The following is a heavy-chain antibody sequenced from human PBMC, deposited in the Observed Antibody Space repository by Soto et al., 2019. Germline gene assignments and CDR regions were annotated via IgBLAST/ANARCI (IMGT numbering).Heavy chain of an antibody. Sequence: PGGPLRLSCAASGFTFSSYSMNWVRQAPGKGLEWVSYISSSSSTIYYADSVKGRFTISRDNAKNSLYLQMNSLRAEDTAVYYCARAYYYDSSGYLNWFDPWGQGTLVTVSS. CDR3: ARAYYYDSSGYLNWFDP. CDR2: ISSSSSTI. D-gene: IGHD3-22*01. J-gene: IGHJ5*02. CDR1: GFTFSSYS. V-gene: IGHV3-48*01.